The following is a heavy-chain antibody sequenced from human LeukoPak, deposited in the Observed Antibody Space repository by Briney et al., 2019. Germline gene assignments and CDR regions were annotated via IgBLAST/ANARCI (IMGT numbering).Heavy chain of an antibody. V-gene: IGHV5-51*01. Sequence: GESLKISCKGSGYSFTSYWIGWVRQMPGKGLEWMGIIYPGDSDTRYSPSFQGQVTISADKSISTAYLQWSSLKASDTAMYYCASATYSCGRYFDYWGQGTLVTVSS. D-gene: IGHD5-18*01. CDR3: ASATYSCGRYFDY. J-gene: IGHJ4*02. CDR1: GYSFTSYW. CDR2: IYPGDSDT.